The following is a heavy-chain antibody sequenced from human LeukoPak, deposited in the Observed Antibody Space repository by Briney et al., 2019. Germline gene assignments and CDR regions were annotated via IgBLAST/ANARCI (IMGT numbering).Heavy chain of an antibody. D-gene: IGHD2-15*01. Sequence: SETLSLTCTVSGDSISSGTYYLGWIRQHPGKGLVWIGYINYSGNTYYNPSLKSRVTISVDTSKNLFSLKLNSVTAADTAVYYCARYCSGVSCYAFDYWGQGTLVTVSS. CDR3: ARYCSGVSCYAFDY. CDR1: GDSISSGTYY. V-gene: IGHV4-31*03. J-gene: IGHJ4*02. CDR2: INYSGNT.